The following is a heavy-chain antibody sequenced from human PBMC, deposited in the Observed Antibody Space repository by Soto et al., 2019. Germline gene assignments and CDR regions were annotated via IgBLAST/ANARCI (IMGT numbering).Heavy chain of an antibody. CDR3: AKDLAVYSRRHYYYGMDV. CDR2: ISYDGSNK. Sequence: PGGSLRLSCAASGFTFSSYGMHWVRQAPGKGLEWVAVISYDGSNKYYADSVKGRFTISRDNSKNTLYLQMNSLRAEDTAVYYCAKDLAVYSRRHYYYGMDVWGQGTTVTVSS. CDR1: GFTFSSYG. V-gene: IGHV3-30*18. J-gene: IGHJ6*02. D-gene: IGHD6-13*01.